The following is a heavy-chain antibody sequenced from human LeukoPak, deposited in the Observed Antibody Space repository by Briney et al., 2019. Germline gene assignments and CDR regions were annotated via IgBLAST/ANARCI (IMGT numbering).Heavy chain of an antibody. D-gene: IGHD3-22*01. J-gene: IGHJ5*02. CDR3: ATGYYDSSGYSYQFDP. V-gene: IGHV1-24*01. CDR2: FDPEDGET. Sequence: GASVKVSCKAFRYTLTELSMHWVRQAPGKGLEWRGGFDPEDGETIYAQKFQGRVTMTDDPSTDTAYMELSSLRSEDTAVYYCATGYYDSSGYSYQFDPWGQGTLVTVAS. CDR1: RYTLTELS.